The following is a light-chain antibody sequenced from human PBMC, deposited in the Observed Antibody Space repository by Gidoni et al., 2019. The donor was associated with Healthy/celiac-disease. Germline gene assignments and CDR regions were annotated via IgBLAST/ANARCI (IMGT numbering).Light chain of an antibody. J-gene: IGKJ1*01. CDR1: QSVSSSY. Sequence: EIVLTQSPGTLSLSPGERATLSCRGSQSVSSSYLAWYQQKPGQAPRLLIYGASSRATGIPDRFSGSGSGTDFTLTISRLDPEDFAVYYCQQYGSSPTWTFDQGTKVEIK. CDR2: GAS. V-gene: IGKV3-20*01. CDR3: QQYGSSPTWT.